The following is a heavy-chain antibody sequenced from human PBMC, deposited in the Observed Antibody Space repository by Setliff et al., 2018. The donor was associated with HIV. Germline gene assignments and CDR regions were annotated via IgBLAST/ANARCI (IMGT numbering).Heavy chain of an antibody. J-gene: IGHJ4*02. Sequence: PSETLSLTCAVSGYAINNNFFWGWVRQPPGKGLEWIGSIYHSGSTYYNPSLKSRLTISIDTSKNQFSLKLRSVTAADTAVYYCARDLGGPRNFDNWGQGTLVTVSS. CDR3: ARDLGGPRNFDN. D-gene: IGHD2-15*01. CDR1: GYAINNNFF. V-gene: IGHV4-38-2*02. CDR2: IYHSGST.